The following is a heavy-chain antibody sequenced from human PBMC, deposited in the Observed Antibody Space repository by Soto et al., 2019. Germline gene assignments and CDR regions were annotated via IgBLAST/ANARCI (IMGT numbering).Heavy chain of an antibody. V-gene: IGHV4-39*01. CDR3: ARGPIPGGWRVRWFDP. J-gene: IGHJ5*02. D-gene: IGHD3-3*01. CDR2: IYYSGST. CDR1: GGSISSSSYY. Sequence: SETLSLTCTVSGGSISSSSYYWGWIRQPPGKGLEWIGSIYYSGSTYYNPSLKSRVTISVDTSKNQFSLKLSSVTAADTAVYYCARGPIPGGWRVRWFDPWGQGTLVTVSS.